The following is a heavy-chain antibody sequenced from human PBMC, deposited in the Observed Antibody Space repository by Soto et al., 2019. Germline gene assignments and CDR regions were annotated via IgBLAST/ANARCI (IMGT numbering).Heavy chain of an antibody. CDR3: ARAEYYDSSGSRSRHYYYYGMDV. D-gene: IGHD3-22*01. CDR1: GFTFSSYG. Sequence: GGSLRLSCAASGFTFSSYGMHWVRQAPGKGLEWVAVIWYDGSNKYYADSVKGRFTISRDNSKNTLYLQMNSLRAEDTAVYYCARAEYYDSSGSRSRHYYYYGMDVWGQGTTVTVS. CDR2: IWYDGSNK. V-gene: IGHV3-33*01. J-gene: IGHJ6*02.